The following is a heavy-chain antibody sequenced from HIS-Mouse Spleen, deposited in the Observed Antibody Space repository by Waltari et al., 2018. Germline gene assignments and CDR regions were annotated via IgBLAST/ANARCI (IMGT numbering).Heavy chain of an antibody. CDR1: GYTFTNYG. D-gene: IGHD3-3*01. CDR2: SSTYNGNK. Sequence: QVQLVQSGAEVKKPGASVKVSCKASGYTFTNYGISWVRQAPGQGLEWMGWSSTYNGNKNCEQKLQGRVTMTTDTSTSTAYMELRSLRSDDTAVYYCARSESRFLEWLDWFDPWGQGTLVTVSS. V-gene: IGHV1-18*01. J-gene: IGHJ5*02. CDR3: ARSESRFLEWLDWFDP.